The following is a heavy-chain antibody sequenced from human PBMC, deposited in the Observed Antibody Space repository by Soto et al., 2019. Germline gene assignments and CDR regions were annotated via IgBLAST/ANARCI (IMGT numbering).Heavy chain of an antibody. D-gene: IGHD5-12*01. CDR2: ISAYNGNT. V-gene: IGHV1-18*01. Sequence: ASVKVSCKASGYTFTSYGISWVRQAPGQGLEWMGWISAYNGNTNYAQKLQGRVTMTTDTSTSTAYMELRSLRSDDTAVYYCAREVATNGPWWFDPWGQGTLVTVSS. CDR3: AREVATNGPWWFDP. CDR1: GYTFTSYG. J-gene: IGHJ5*02.